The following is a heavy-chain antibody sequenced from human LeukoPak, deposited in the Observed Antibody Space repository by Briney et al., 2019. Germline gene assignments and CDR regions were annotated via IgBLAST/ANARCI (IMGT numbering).Heavy chain of an antibody. Sequence: GGSLRLSCAASGFTFSSYSMNWLRQAPGKGLEGVSSISSSSSYIYYADSVKGRFTISRDNTKNSMYLQMNSLRAEDTAVYYCARDKKTAAAGTDYYCYYGMDVWGKGTTVTVSS. CDR2: ISSSSSYI. CDR3: ARDKKTAAAGTDYYCYYGMDV. J-gene: IGHJ6*04. D-gene: IGHD6-13*01. V-gene: IGHV3-21*01. CDR1: GFTFSSYS.